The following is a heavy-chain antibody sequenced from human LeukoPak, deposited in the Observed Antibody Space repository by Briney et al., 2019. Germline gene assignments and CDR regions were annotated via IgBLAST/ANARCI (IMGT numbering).Heavy chain of an antibody. V-gene: IGHV1-69*01. CDR1: GGTFSSYA. D-gene: IGHD2-21*01. CDR3: ARASAGSAYCGGDCYLGFDP. Sequence: SVKVSCKASGGTFSSYAISWVRQAPGQGLEWIGGIIPIFGTANYAQKFQGRVTITADESTSTAYMELSSLRSEDTAVYYCARASAGSAYCGGDCYLGFDPWGQGTLVTVSS. CDR2: IIPIFGTA. J-gene: IGHJ5*02.